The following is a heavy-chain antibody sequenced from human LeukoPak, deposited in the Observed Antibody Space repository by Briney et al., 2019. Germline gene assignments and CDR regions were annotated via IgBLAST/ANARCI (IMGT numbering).Heavy chain of an antibody. J-gene: IGHJ5*01. CDR2: IYTGGST. CDR3: AKDEATSGGGLAS. V-gene: IGHV3-53*01. D-gene: IGHD3-16*01. CDR1: GFTVSGTH. Sequence: PGGSLRLSCAASGFTVSGTHMSWVRQAPGKGLEWVSAIYTGGSTYYADSVTGRSTVSRDTSRNTLFLHMNTLRAEDTAVYYCAKDEATSGGGLASWGQGTLVIVSS.